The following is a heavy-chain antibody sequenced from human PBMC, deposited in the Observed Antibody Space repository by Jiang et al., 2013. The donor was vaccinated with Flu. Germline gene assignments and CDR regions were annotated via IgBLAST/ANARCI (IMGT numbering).Heavy chain of an antibody. Sequence: EVKKPGASVKVSCKASGYTFTSYGISWVRQAPGQGLEWMGWISAYNGNTNYAQKLQGRVTMTTDTSTSTAYMELRSLRSDDTAVYYCARDFENHYDILTGSAPVLVSFDYWGQGTLVTVSS. V-gene: IGHV1-18*04. CDR2: ISAYNGNT. CDR1: GYTFTSYG. J-gene: IGHJ4*02. D-gene: IGHD3-9*01. CDR3: ARDFENHYDILTGSAPVLVSFDY.